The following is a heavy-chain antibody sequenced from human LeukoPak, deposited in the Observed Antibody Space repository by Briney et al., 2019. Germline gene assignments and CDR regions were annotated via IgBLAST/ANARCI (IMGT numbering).Heavy chain of an antibody. CDR2: IRSKPYGGTS. V-gene: IGHV3-49*03. D-gene: IGHD6-13*01. CDR1: GFTFDDYT. Sequence: GGSLRLSCTASGFTFDDYTMSWFRQAPGKGLGWLGFIRSKPYGGTSQYAASVKGRFTISRDDSRSVAYLQMSSLKTEDTAVYYCMASSWNWFDPWGQGTLVTVSS. J-gene: IGHJ5*02. CDR3: MASSWNWFDP.